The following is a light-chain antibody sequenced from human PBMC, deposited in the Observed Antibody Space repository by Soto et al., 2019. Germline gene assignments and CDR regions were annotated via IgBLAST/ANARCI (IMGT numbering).Light chain of an antibody. CDR3: ALFMGNGISG. CDR2: STS. Sequence: QAVVTQESSFSVSHGGTVTLTCGLISASVSTANHPNWYQQTPGQAPRTLIYSTSTLSSWVPDRFSGSILGNKDALTITGAQADDESDYYCALFMGNGISGFGTGTKVTVL. V-gene: IGLV8-61*01. J-gene: IGLJ1*01. CDR1: SASVSTANH.